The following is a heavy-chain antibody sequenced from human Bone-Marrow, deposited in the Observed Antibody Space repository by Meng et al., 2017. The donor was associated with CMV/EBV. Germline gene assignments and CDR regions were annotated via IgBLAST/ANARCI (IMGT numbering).Heavy chain of an antibody. Sequence: GESLKISCAASGFTFSSYAMHWVRQAPGKGLEWVAVISYDGSNKYYADSVKGRFTISRDNSKNTLYLQMNSLRAEDTAVYYCARVRYSTSSGDAFDIWGQGTMVTVSS. CDR2: ISYDGSNK. D-gene: IGHD6-6*01. J-gene: IGHJ3*02. V-gene: IGHV3-30*04. CDR1: GFTFSSYA. CDR3: ARVRYSTSSGDAFDI.